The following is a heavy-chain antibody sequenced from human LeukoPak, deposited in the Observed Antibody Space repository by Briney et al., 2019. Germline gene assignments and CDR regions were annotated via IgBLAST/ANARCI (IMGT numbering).Heavy chain of an antibody. CDR2: IYYSRST. J-gene: IGHJ5*02. V-gene: IGHV4-39*01. Sequence: SETLSLTCTVSGGSISSSSYYWGWIRQPPGKGLEWIGSIYYSRSTYYNPSLKSRVTISVDTSKTQFSLKLSSVTAADTAVYYCARRRLGMGWFAPWGQGTLVTVSS. CDR1: GGSISSSSYY. CDR3: ARRRLGMGWFAP. D-gene: IGHD1-14*01.